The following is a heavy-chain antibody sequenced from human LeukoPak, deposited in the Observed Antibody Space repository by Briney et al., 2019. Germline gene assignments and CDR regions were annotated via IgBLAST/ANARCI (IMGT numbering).Heavy chain of an antibody. CDR3: TRDTGTTGEVKFDP. CDR1: GNSFGDYY. D-gene: IGHD4-17*01. Sequence: SETLSLTCTVSGNSFGDYYWSWIRQPAGKGLEWIGRIYTSGSTTYNPSLKSRVTMSVDTSKSQFSLNLMSVSAADTAVYYCTRDTGTTGEVKFDPWGQGTLVTVSS. V-gene: IGHV4-4*07. J-gene: IGHJ5*02. CDR2: IYTSGST.